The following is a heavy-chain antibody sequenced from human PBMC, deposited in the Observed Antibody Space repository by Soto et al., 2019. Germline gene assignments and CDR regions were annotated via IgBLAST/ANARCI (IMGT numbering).Heavy chain of an antibody. J-gene: IGHJ6*02. Sequence: SVKVSCKASGGTFSSYAISWVRQAPGQGLEWMGGIIPIFGTANYAQKFQGRVTITAGESTSTAYMELSSLRSEDTAVYYCARDYGDGGYYYYGMDVWGQGTTVTVSS. CDR3: ARDYGDGGYYYYGMDV. CDR2: IIPIFGTA. D-gene: IGHD4-17*01. V-gene: IGHV1-69*13. CDR1: GGTFSSYA.